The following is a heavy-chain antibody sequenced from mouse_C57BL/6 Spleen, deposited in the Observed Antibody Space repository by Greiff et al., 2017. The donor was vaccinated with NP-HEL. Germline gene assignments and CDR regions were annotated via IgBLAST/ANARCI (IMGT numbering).Heavy chain of an antibody. Sequence: EVKVVESGGGLVKPGGSLKLSCAASGFTFSSYAMSWVRQTPEKRLEWVATISDGGSYTYYPDNVKGRFTISRDNAKNNLYLQMSHLKSEDTAMYYCARGVIYYYGSSYDYFDYWGQGTTLTVSS. D-gene: IGHD1-1*01. CDR1: GFTFSSYA. CDR2: ISDGGSYT. J-gene: IGHJ2*01. V-gene: IGHV5-4*03. CDR3: ARGVIYYYGSSYDYFDY.